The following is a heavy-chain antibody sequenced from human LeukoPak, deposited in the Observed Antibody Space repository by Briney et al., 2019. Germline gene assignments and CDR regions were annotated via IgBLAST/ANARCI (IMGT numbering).Heavy chain of an antibody. J-gene: IGHJ4*02. CDR3: ARRNSGRAKVGATRGFDY. Sequence: ASVKVSCKASGYTFTSYDINWVRQATGQGLEWMGWMNPNSGNTGYAQKFQGRVTITRNTSISTAYMELSSLRSEDTAVYYCARRNSGRAKVGATRGFDYWGQGTLVTVSS. CDR1: GYTFTSYD. V-gene: IGHV1-8*03. CDR2: MNPNSGNT. D-gene: IGHD1-26*01.